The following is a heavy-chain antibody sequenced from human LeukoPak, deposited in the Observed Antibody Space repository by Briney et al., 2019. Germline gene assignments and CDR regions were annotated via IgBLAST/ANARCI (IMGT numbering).Heavy chain of an antibody. J-gene: IGHJ4*02. D-gene: IGHD1-7*01. CDR3: AKEELVFGATIWVDY. CDR2: ISGGGANT. V-gene: IGHV3-23*01. Sequence: GGSLRLSCAASGFIFNNYAISWVRQAPGKGLEWVSAISGGGANTYYADSVKGRFTISRDNSKNTVYLQMTSLRADDTAVYYCAKEELVFGATIWVDYWGPGTLVTVSS. CDR1: GFIFNNYA.